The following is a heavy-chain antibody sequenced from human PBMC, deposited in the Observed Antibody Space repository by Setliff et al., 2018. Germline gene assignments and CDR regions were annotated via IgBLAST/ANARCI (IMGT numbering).Heavy chain of an antibody. D-gene: IGHD3-22*01. CDR1: GYTFTSYG. Sequence: EASVKVSCKASGYTFTSYGISWVRQAPGQGLEWMGWISAYNGDTNYAQKLQGRVTMTTDTSTSTAYMELRSLRSDDTAVYYCARDAHDYDSSENPIVDYWGQGTLVTVSS. V-gene: IGHV1-18*01. CDR2: ISAYNGDT. CDR3: ARDAHDYDSSENPIVDY. J-gene: IGHJ4*02.